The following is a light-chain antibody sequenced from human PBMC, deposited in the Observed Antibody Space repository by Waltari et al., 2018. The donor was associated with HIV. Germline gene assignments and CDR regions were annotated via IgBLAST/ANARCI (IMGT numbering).Light chain of an antibody. CDR2: AAS. Sequence: DIQLTQSPSSLSASLRAKVVITCRASQSISTYVNWYQQKLGRAPNLLIYAASTLQSGVPSRFSGGVSGTDFTLTINGLQVEDFATYYCQQSFSRVTFGPGTKVHV. CDR3: QQSFSRVT. CDR1: QSISTY. J-gene: IGKJ3*01. V-gene: IGKV1-39*01.